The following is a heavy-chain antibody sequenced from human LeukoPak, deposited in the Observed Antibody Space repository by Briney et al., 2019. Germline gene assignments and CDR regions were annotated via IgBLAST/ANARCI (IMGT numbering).Heavy chain of an antibody. J-gene: IGHJ4*02. CDR1: GFTFSSYG. Sequence: PGGSLRLSCAASGFTFSSYGMHWVRQAPGKGLEWVAVISYDGSNKYYADSVKGRFTISRDNSKNTLYLQMNSLRAEDTAVYYCAKARGRDDYWGQGTLVTVSS. D-gene: IGHD6-25*01. CDR3: AKARGRDDY. CDR2: ISYDGSNK. V-gene: IGHV3-30*18.